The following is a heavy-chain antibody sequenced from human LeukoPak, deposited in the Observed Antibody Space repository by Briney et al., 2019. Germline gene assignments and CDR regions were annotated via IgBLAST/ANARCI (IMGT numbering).Heavy chain of an antibody. Sequence: GGSLRLSCAASGFTFSSYAMHWVRQAPGKGLEWVANIKQDGSEKYYVDSVKGRFTISRDNAKNSLYLQMNSLRAEDTAVYYCASRRYWIVAWGQGTLVTVSS. D-gene: IGHD1-1*01. CDR2: IKQDGSEK. V-gene: IGHV3-7*01. CDR1: GFTFSSYA. J-gene: IGHJ5*02. CDR3: ASRRYWIVA.